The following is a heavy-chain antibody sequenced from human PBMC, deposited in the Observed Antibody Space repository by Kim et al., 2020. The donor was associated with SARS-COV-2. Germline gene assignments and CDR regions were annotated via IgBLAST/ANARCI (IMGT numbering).Heavy chain of an antibody. CDR3: ARETVVTPDAFDI. V-gene: IGHV3-48*03. D-gene: IGHD2-21*02. J-gene: IGHJ3*02. Sequence: YADSVKVRCSMSTDNAKNSLYLQMNSLRAEDTAVYCCARETVVTPDAFDIWGQGTMVTVSS.